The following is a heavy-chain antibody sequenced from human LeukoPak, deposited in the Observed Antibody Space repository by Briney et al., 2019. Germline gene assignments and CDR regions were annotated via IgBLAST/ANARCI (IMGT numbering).Heavy chain of an antibody. Sequence: GASVKVSCKASGYTFTSYYMHWVRQAPGQGLEWMGIINPSGGSTSYAQKFQGRVTMTRDTSTSTVYMELSSLRSEDTAVYYCARVAGYCSSTSCLRFDYWGQGTLVTVSS. CDR2: INPSGGST. D-gene: IGHD2-2*01. CDR1: GYTFTSYY. CDR3: ARVAGYCSSTSCLRFDY. J-gene: IGHJ4*02. V-gene: IGHV1-46*01.